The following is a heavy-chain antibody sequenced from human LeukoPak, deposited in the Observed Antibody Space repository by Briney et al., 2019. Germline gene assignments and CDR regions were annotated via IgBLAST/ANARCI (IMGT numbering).Heavy chain of an antibody. CDR3: ARRDDSSSWYWFDP. V-gene: IGHV1-18*01. Sequence: GASVKVSCKASGYTFTSYGISWVRQAPGQGLEWMGWISAYNGNTNHAQKLQGRVTMTTDTSTSTAYMELRSLRSDDTAVYYCARRDDSSSWYWFDPWGQGTLVTVSS. CDR1: GYTFTSYG. J-gene: IGHJ5*02. D-gene: IGHD6-13*01. CDR2: ISAYNGNT.